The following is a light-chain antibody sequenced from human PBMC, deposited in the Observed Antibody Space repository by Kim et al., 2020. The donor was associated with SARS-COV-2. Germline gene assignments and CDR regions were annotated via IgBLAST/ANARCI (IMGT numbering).Light chain of an antibody. Sequence: QSVLTQAPSVSGTPGQRVTISCSGSSSNIGSNYVYWYQQLPGTAPKVLIHTDNRRPSGVPDRFSGSKSVTSASLAISGLRSEDEADYYCGSWDDSLNGPVFGGGTQLTVL. CDR2: TDN. CDR1: SSNIGSNY. J-gene: IGLJ3*02. V-gene: IGLV1-47*01. CDR3: GSWDDSLNGPV.